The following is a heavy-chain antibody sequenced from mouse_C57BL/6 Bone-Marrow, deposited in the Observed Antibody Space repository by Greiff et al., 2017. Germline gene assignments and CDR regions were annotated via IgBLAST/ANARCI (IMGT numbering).Heavy chain of an antibody. D-gene: IGHD2-5*01. CDR2: INPNNGGT. V-gene: IGHV1-22*01. CDR1: GYTFTDYN. Sequence: VQLQQSGPELVKPGASVKMSCKASGYTFTDYNMPWVKQSHGKSLEWIGYINPNNGGTCYNQKFKGKATLTVNKSSSTTYMAIRSLTSEDSAVYYCENLYSTYNCFDYWGQGTTLTVSS. CDR3: ENLYSTYNCFDY. J-gene: IGHJ2*01.